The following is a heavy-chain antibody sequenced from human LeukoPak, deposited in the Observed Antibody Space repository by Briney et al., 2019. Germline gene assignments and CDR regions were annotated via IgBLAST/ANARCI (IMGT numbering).Heavy chain of an antibody. CDR2: IYYSGST. Sequence: PSEPLSLTCTVSGGSISSYYWSWIRQPPGKGLEWIGYIYYSGSTNYNPSLKSRVTISVDTSKDQFSLKLSSVTAADTAVYYCSSIAAGYGMDVWGHGTTVTVSS. D-gene: IGHD6-13*01. CDR3: SSIAAGYGMDV. CDR1: GGSISSYY. V-gene: IGHV4-59*01. J-gene: IGHJ6*02.